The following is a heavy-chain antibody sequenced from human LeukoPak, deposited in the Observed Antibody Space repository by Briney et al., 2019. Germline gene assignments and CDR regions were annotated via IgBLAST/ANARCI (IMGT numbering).Heavy chain of an antibody. D-gene: IGHD3-10*01. V-gene: IGHV4-34*01. CDR3: ARHLDRGMVRGIDY. CDR2: INHSGST. CDR1: GGSFSGYY. J-gene: IGHJ4*02. Sequence: SETLSLTCAVYGGSFSGYYWSWIRQPPGEGLEWIGEINHSGSTNYNPSLKSRVTISVDTSKNQFSLKLSSVTAADTAVYYCARHLDRGMVRGIDYWGQGTLVTVSS.